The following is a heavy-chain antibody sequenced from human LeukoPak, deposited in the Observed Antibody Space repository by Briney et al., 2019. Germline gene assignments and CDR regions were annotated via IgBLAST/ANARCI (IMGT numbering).Heavy chain of an antibody. CDR1: GGSISSGSYY. Sequence: SQTLSLTCTVSGGSISSGSYYWSWIRQPPGKGLEWIGEINHSGSTNYNPSLKSRVTISVDTSKNQFSLKLSSVTAADTAVYYCARERAAYCGGDCYSFDYWGQGTLVTVSS. D-gene: IGHD2-21*02. CDR3: ARERAAYCGGDCYSFDY. J-gene: IGHJ4*02. V-gene: IGHV4-39*07. CDR2: INHSGST.